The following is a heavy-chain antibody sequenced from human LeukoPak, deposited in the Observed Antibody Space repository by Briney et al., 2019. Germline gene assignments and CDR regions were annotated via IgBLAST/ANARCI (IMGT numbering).Heavy chain of an antibody. J-gene: IGHJ4*02. CDR2: INPNIGDT. V-gene: IGHV1-2*02. CDR3: AREGAH. Sequence: ASVKVSCKASGYTFTGHYLHWVRQAPGQGLEWMGWINPNIGDTNYAQKFQGRVTMTRDTSISTAYMELSRLRSDDTAVYYCAREGAHWGQGTLVTVSS. CDR1: GYTFTGHY. D-gene: IGHD3-16*01.